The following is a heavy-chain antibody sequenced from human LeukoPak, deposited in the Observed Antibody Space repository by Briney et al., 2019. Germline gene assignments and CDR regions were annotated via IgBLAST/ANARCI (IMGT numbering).Heavy chain of an antibody. CDR1: GFTFTSYA. CDR2: ISYDGSNK. D-gene: IGHD1-26*01. Sequence: GRSLRLSCAASGFTFTSYAVHWVRQPPGKGLEWVAVISYDGSNKYYADSVKGRFTVSRDNSKNTLYLQMNSLRAEDTAVYYCARGSTGSGTYSTLDYWGQGTLVTVSS. J-gene: IGHJ4*02. CDR3: ARGSTGSGTYSTLDY. V-gene: IGHV3-30-3*01.